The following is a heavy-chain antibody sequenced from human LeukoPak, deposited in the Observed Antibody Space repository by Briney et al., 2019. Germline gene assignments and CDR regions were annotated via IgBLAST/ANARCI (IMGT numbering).Heavy chain of an antibody. CDR3: ARDHYGSGSYYKD. D-gene: IGHD3-10*01. Sequence: ASVKVSCKASGYTFTGYYMHWVRQAPGQGLEWMGWINPNSGGTNYAQKFQGRVTMTRDTSISTAYMELSRLRSDDTAVYYCARDHYGSGSYYKDWGQGTLVTVSS. CDR2: INPNSGGT. J-gene: IGHJ4*02. CDR1: GYTFTGYY. V-gene: IGHV1-2*02.